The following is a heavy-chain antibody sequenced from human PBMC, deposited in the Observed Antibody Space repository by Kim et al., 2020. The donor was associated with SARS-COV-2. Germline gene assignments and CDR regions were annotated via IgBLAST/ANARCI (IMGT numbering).Heavy chain of an antibody. D-gene: IGHD3-10*01. CDR3: ASFYGAGNHFDF. V-gene: IGHV4-30-4*01. J-gene: IGHJ4*02. CDR2: IYYTGST. Sequence: PGKGLEWIGSIYYTGSTYYNPFHKTRTTISLETSKNQFSLQLTSVTAADTAVYYCASFYGAGNHFDFWGQGTLVTVSS.